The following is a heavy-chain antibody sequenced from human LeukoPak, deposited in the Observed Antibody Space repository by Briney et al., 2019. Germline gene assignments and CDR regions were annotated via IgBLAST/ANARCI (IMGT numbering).Heavy chain of an antibody. CDR2: IWYDGSNE. V-gene: IGHV3-33*03. J-gene: IGHJ3*02. CDR1: GFTFRSYG. CDR3: AKSGVRAAADTNAFDI. Sequence: GGSLRLSCVASGFTFRSYGMHWVRQAPGKGLERVAVIWYDGSNENYADSVKGRITISRDNSKNTLYLQMNSLRVEDTAVYYCAKSGVRAAADTNAFDIWGQGTKVTVSS. D-gene: IGHD6-13*01.